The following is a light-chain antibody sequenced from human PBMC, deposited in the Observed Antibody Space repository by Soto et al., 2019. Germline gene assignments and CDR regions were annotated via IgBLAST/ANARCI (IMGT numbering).Light chain of an antibody. CDR3: QQSYSYPWT. V-gene: IGKV1-8*01. J-gene: IGKJ1*01. CDR2: AAS. CDR1: QGISSY. Sequence: AIRMTQSPSSFSESTGDRVTITCRASQGISSYLAWYQQKPGKAPKLLIYAASTLQSGVPSRFSGSGSGTDFTLTISCLQSEDFATYYCQQSYSYPWTFGQGTKVEIK.